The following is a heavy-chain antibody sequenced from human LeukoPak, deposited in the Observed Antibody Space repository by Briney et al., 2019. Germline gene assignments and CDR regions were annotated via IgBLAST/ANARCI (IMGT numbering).Heavy chain of an antibody. J-gene: IGHJ5*02. Sequence: SETLSLTCAVSGDSISTTNYYWGWIRQPPGKGLEWIGSIYYSGSTYYNPSLKSRVTMSLDTSKNQFSLKLSSVTAADTAVFYCATFVSGGHWFDPWGQGTLVTVSS. D-gene: IGHD3-3*01. CDR3: ATFVSGGHWFDP. CDR1: GDSISTTNYY. CDR2: IYYSGST. V-gene: IGHV4-39*01.